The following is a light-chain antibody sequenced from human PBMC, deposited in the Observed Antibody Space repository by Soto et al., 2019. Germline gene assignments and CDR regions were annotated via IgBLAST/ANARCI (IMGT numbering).Light chain of an antibody. Sequence: EIVLTQSPATLSLSPGERATLSCRAGQSVSSYLAWYQQKPGQAPRLLIYDASNRATGIPARFSGSGSGTDFTLTISSLEPEDFAVYYCQQRSNWPTFGGGTKVDIK. V-gene: IGKV3-11*01. CDR2: DAS. J-gene: IGKJ4*01. CDR3: QQRSNWPT. CDR1: QSVSSY.